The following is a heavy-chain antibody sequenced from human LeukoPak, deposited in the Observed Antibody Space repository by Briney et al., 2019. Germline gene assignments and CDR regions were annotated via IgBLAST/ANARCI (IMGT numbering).Heavy chain of an antibody. CDR3: ARDTVTILGALYYYYYGMDV. CDR2: IYYSGST. J-gene: IGHJ6*02. V-gene: IGHV4-39*07. D-gene: IGHD3-10*02. Sequence: SETLSLTCTVSGGSISSNSYYWGWIRQPPGKGLEWIGSIYYSGSTYHNPSLKSRVSISVDTSKNQFSLKLSSVTAADTAVYYCARDTVTILGALYYYYYGMDVWGQGTTVTVSS. CDR1: GGSISSNSYY.